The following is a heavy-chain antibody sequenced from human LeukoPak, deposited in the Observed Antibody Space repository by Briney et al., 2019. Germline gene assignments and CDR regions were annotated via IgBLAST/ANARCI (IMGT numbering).Heavy chain of an antibody. D-gene: IGHD2-2*02. CDR2: INPNSGGT. V-gene: IGHV1-2*02. Sequence: ASVKVSCKASGYTFTGYYMHWVRQAPGQGLEWVGWINPNSGGTNYAQKFQGRVTMTRDTSISTAYMELSRLRSDDTAVYYCARDLAIGYCSSTSCYSYYFDYWGQGTLVTVSS. CDR3: ARDLAIGYCSSTSCYSYYFDY. CDR1: GYTFTGYY. J-gene: IGHJ4*02.